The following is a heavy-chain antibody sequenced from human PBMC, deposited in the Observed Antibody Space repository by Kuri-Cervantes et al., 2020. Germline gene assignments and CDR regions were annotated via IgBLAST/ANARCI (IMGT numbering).Heavy chain of an antibody. D-gene: IGHD5-24*01. Sequence: GESLKISCAASGFTFSSYAMHWVRQAPGKGLEWVAVISYDGSNKYYADSVKGRFTISRDNSKNTLYLQMNSLRAEDTAVYYCAREGMAGDYFDYWGQGTLVTVSS. J-gene: IGHJ4*02. CDR3: AREGMAGDYFDY. CDR2: ISYDGSNK. CDR1: GFTFSSYA. V-gene: IGHV3-30-3*01.